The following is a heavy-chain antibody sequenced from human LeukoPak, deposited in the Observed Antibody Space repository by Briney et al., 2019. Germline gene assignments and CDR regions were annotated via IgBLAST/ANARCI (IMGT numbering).Heavy chain of an antibody. CDR3: ARVFSGWYFYFDN. J-gene: IGHJ4*02. V-gene: IGHV3-74*01. D-gene: IGHD6-19*01. CDR1: GFTFSSYW. CDR2: INSDGSST. Sequence: GGSLRLSCAASGFTFSSYWTHWVRQAPGKGLVWVSRINSDGSSTTYADSVKGRFTISRDNAKNTLYLQMNSLRAEDTGVYFCARVFSGWYFYFDNWGQGTLVTVSS.